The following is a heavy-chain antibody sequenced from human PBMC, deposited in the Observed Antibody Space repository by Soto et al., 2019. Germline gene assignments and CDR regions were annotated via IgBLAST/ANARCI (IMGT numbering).Heavy chain of an antibody. Sequence: QLQLQESGPGLVKPSETLSLTCNVSGGSIDRSNYYWDWLRQPPGKGLEWIGTTYYNGNAYYNPALRSGVSMSGDTSKYQFSLTLVSVTAADTAVYYCARHFVAVVIKGWGYWGQGTLVTVSS. CDR3: ARHFVAVVIKGWGY. D-gene: IGHD2-21*01. CDR1: GGSIDRSNYY. J-gene: IGHJ4*02. CDR2: TYYNGNA. V-gene: IGHV4-39*01.